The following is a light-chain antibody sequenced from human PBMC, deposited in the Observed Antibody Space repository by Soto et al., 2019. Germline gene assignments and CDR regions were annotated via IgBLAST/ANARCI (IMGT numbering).Light chain of an antibody. CDR3: QQYGSSPRT. CDR1: QSVSSSY. Sequence: EIVLTQSPGTLSLSPGERATLSCRASQSVSSSYLGWYQQKPGQAPRLVIYGASSRATGIPDRFSGSGSGTDFTLTISRPEPEDFAVYYCQQYGSSPRTFGQGTKVDIK. V-gene: IGKV3-20*01. CDR2: GAS. J-gene: IGKJ1*01.